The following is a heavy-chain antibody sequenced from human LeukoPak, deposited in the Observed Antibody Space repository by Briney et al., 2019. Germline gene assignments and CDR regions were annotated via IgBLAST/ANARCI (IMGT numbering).Heavy chain of an antibody. Sequence: SETLSLTCTVSGGSISSYYWSWIRQPPGKGLEWIGYLFYSGSTNSHPSLKSRVTISGDTSKNQFSLKLTSVTAADTAVYYCARLGGPAAVDYWGQGTLVTVSS. CDR3: ARLGGPAAVDY. D-gene: IGHD2-2*01. CDR1: GGSISSYY. J-gene: IGHJ4*02. V-gene: IGHV4-59*01. CDR2: LFYSGST.